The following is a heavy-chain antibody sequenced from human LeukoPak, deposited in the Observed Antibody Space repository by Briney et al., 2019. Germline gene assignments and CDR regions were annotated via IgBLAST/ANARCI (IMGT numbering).Heavy chain of an antibody. D-gene: IGHD3-22*01. Sequence: GGSLRLSCVASGFTFSSYAMSWVRQAPGKGLEWVSAISGSGGSKYYEDSVKGRFTISRDNSKNTLYLRMNSLRAEDTAVYYCAKAVMYYYDSSGYPTDYWGQGTLVTVSS. CDR1: GFTFSSYA. CDR2: ISGSGGSK. V-gene: IGHV3-23*01. CDR3: AKAVMYYYDSSGYPTDY. J-gene: IGHJ4*02.